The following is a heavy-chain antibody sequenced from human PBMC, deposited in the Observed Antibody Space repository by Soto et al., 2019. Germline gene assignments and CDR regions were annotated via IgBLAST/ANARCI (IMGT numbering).Heavy chain of an antibody. CDR1: GYTFSSYG. J-gene: IGHJ5*02. CDR3: ARDWYSRFDP. V-gene: IGHV1-18*01. Sequence: QIRLVQTGGEVRTPGASVKVSCKASGYTFSSYGITWVRQAPGHGLEWLGWINPSSGETNYAQKFQGRVTVTTDTSTTTGYMELRNLTFDDTAVYYCARDWYSRFDPWCQGTLVTVSS. D-gene: IGHD2-21*02. CDR2: INPSSGET.